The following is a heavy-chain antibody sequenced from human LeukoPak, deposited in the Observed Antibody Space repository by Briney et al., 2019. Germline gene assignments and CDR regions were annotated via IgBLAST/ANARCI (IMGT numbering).Heavy chain of an antibody. CDR1: GFTFSSYG. V-gene: IGHV3-30*18. Sequence: GRSLRLSCAASGFTFSSYGMHWVRQAPGKGLEWVAVISYDGSNKYYADSVKGRFTISRDNSKNTLYLQMNSLRAEDTAVYYCAKGLDEYDSSGYYYPYYYGMDVWGQGTTVTVSS. J-gene: IGHJ6*02. CDR3: AKGLDEYDSSGYYYPYYYGMDV. D-gene: IGHD3-22*01. CDR2: ISYDGSNK.